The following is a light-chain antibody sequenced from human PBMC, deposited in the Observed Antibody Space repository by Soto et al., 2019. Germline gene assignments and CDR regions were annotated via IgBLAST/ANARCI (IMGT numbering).Light chain of an antibody. CDR2: GAS. CDR1: QSVDTTF. J-gene: IGKJ1*01. V-gene: IGKV3-20*01. CDR3: QQYMSSVT. Sequence: EIVLTQSPGSLSLSPGQRATLSCRASQSVDTTFFAWYQKKPGQAPRLLIYGASKRATGIPDRFSGSGSGTDFTLIISTLEPEDFAVYYCQQYMSSVTFGQGTKVDIK.